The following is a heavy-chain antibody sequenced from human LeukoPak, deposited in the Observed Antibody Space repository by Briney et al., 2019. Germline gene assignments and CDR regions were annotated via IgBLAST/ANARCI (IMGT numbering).Heavy chain of an antibody. D-gene: IGHD3-9*01. Sequence: GGSLRLSCTASGFTFGDYAMSWVRQAPGKGLEWVGFIRSKAYGGTTEYAASVKGRFTISRDDSKSIAYLQMNSLKTEDTAVYYCTRMDPYYDILTGYPTHFDYWGQGTLVTVSS. V-gene: IGHV3-49*04. CDR3: TRMDPYYDILTGYPTHFDY. CDR2: IRSKAYGGTT. J-gene: IGHJ4*02. CDR1: GFTFGDYA.